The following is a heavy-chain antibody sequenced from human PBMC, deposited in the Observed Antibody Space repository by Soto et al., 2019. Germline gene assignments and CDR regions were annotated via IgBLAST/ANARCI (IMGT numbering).Heavy chain of an antibody. CDR3: AKDHFVGPAPNYFDY. CDR1: GLTFSNYA. V-gene: IGHV3-23*01. J-gene: IGHJ4*02. Sequence: LRLSCAASGLTFSNYAMSWVRQAPGKGLEWVSGLSGSGESTYYADSVKGRFTISRDNSKNTLYLQMNSLRADDTAVYYCAKDHFVGPAPNYFDYWGQGTLVTVS. CDR2: LSGSGEST.